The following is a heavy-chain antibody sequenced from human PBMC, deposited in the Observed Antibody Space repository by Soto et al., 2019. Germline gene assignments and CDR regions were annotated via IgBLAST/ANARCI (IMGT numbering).Heavy chain of an antibody. Sequence: SETLSLTCAVSGGSISSGGYSWSWIRQPPGKGLEWIGYIYHSGSTYYNPSLKSRVTISVDRSKNQFSLKLSSVTAADTAVYYCARGYSSSWYNRMSYWFDPWGQGTLVTVSS. J-gene: IGHJ5*02. V-gene: IGHV4-30-2*01. CDR2: IYHSGST. D-gene: IGHD6-13*01. CDR1: GGSISSGGYS. CDR3: ARGYSSSWYNRMSYWFDP.